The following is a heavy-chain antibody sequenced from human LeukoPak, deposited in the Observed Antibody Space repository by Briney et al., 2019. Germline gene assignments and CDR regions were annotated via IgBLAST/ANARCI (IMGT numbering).Heavy chain of an antibody. V-gene: IGHV4-39*01. J-gene: IGHJ5*02. CDR3: ASGSGNGIMITFGGVISSAWFDP. CDR1: VASSSVIGYY. Sequence: PPEPRSPTSPVSVASSSVIGYYGGGFARPPGRGLRWMGRTFFVGGTYYNPSLKSRVTISVDTSKNQFSLKLSSVTAADTAVYYCASGSGNGIMITFGGVISSAWFDPWGQGTLVTVSS. CDR2: TFFVGGT. D-gene: IGHD3-16*01.